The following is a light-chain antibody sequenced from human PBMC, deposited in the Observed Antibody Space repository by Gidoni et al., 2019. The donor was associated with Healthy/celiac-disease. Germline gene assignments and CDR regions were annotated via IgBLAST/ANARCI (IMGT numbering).Light chain of an antibody. J-gene: IGLJ3*02. CDR2: ETT. Sequence: QAVVTQEPSLTVSPGGTVTLTCGSSTGAVTGFHYPYWFQQKPGQAPRTLIYETTNKHSWTPARFSGSLRGGRAALTLSGSQPEDEAEYYCLLSYSGARVFGGGTKLTVL. CDR3: LLSYSGARV. V-gene: IGLV7-46*01. CDR1: TGAVTGFHY.